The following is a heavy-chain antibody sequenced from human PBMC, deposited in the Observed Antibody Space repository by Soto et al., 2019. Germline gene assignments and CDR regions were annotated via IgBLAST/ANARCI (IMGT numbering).Heavy chain of an antibody. J-gene: IGHJ4*02. CDR2: ISYDGSNK. V-gene: IGHV3-30-3*01. CDR1: GFTFSSYA. Sequence: GGSLRLSCAASGFTFSSYAMHWVRQAPGKGLEWVAVISYDGSNKYYADSVKGRFTISRDNSKNTLYLQMNSLRAEDTAVYYCAREDSYGTWWGQGTLVTVSS. D-gene: IGHD5-18*01. CDR3: AREDSYGTW.